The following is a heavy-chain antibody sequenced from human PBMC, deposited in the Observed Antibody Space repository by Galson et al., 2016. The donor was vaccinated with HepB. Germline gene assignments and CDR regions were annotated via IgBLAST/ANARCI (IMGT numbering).Heavy chain of an antibody. V-gene: IGHV3-30*03. CDR2: ISYDGNNK. CDR3: GSGGSLPFPYYFDY. D-gene: IGHD2-15*01. J-gene: IGHJ4*02. Sequence: SLRLSCAASGFIFSIYGMHWVRQAPGKGLEWVAVISYDGNNKYYADSVKGRFTISRDNSKNTLYLQMNSLRAEDTAVYYCGSGGSLPFPYYFDYWGQGTLVTVSS. CDR1: GFIFSIYG.